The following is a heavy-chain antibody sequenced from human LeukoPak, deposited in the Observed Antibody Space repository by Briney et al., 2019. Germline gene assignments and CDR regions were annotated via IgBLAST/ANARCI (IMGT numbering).Heavy chain of an antibody. V-gene: IGHV4-59*08. Sequence: SETLCLTCTVSGGSISTYYWSWIRQPPGKGLEWMGYIYYSGSINYNTSPKSRVTISVDKSTNQFSIKLTTVPAAETPAYYCGIMAANWGEGTLVTVSS. CDR1: GGSISTYY. J-gene: IGHJ4*02. CDR2: IYYSGSI. D-gene: IGHD1-26*01. CDR3: GIMAAN.